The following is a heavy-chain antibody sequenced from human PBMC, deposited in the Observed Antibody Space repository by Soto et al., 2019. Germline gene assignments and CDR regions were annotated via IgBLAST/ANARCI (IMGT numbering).Heavy chain of an antibody. D-gene: IGHD3-10*01. CDR3: ARSVRGVVNTGIDY. Sequence: GSLRLSCVVSGFTFSTYAMYWVRQAPGKGLEWVALISFDGSSEYYADSVKGRFTISRDNSKDTLYLQMNSLRAEDTAVFYCARSVRGVVNTGIDYWGQGTPVTVSS. J-gene: IGHJ4*02. CDR2: ISFDGSSE. CDR1: GFTFSTYA. V-gene: IGHV3-30*04.